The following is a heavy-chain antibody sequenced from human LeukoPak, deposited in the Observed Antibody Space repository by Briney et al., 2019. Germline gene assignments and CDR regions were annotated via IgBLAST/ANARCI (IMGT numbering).Heavy chain of an antibody. Sequence: GGSLRLSCAASGFTFSNFTMSWVRQAPGKGLEWVSGISGSGGRTYYADSVKGRFTISRDNSKNTLYMQMNSLRAEDTAVYYCARDDSYGSGSSDYWGQGTLVTVSS. CDR2: ISGSGGRT. D-gene: IGHD3-10*01. V-gene: IGHV3-23*01. CDR3: ARDDSYGSGSSDY. CDR1: GFTFSNFT. J-gene: IGHJ4*02.